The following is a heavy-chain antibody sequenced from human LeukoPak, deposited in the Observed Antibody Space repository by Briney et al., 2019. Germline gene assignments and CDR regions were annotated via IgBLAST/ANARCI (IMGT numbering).Heavy chain of an antibody. J-gene: IGHJ4*02. V-gene: IGHV3-23*01. CDR2: VGGSGKT. CDR1: GFIFRNYW. CDR3: AKEEWDSSLGYFEY. D-gene: IGHD1-26*01. Sequence: GGSLRLSCAVSGFIFRNYWMSWVRQAPGKGLEWVSAVGGSGKTYYADSVKGRFTISRDNSKNTVYLQMNNLRAEDTAVYYCAKEEWDSSLGYFEYWGRGTLVTVSS.